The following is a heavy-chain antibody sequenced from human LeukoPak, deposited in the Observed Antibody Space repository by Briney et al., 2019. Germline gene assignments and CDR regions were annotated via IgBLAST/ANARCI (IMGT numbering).Heavy chain of an antibody. CDR2: ISYDGSNK. D-gene: IGHD1-26*01. CDR3: ARDQGGATSFDWFDP. V-gene: IGHV3-30-3*01. CDR1: GLTFSSYA. Sequence: GSLRLSCAASGLTFSSYAMHWVRQAPGKGLEWVAVISYDGSNKYYADSVKGRFTISRDNSKNTLYLQMNSLRAEDTAVYYCARDQGGATSFDWFDPWGQGTLVTVSS. J-gene: IGHJ5*02.